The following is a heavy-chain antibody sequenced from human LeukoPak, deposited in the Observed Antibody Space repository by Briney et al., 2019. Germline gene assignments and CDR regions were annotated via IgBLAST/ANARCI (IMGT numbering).Heavy chain of an antibody. D-gene: IGHD2-21*01. J-gene: IGHJ5*02. CDR2: ISYSGRT. Sequence: SETLSLTCAVSGYSISSGFSWGWIRQPPGMWLEWIATISYSGRTDYNPSLKGRVTISADTSKNHFSLRLTSATAADTAVYYCAREGAIPGIDPWGQGILVTVSS. CDR1: GYSISSGFS. V-gene: IGHV4-38-2*02. CDR3: AREGAIPGIDP.